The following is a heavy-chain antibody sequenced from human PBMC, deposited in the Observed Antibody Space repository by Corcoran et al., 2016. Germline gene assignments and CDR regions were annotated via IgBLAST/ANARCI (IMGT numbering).Heavy chain of an antibody. V-gene: IGHV2-5*01. Sequence: QITLKESRPTLVKPTQTLTLTCSLSWFSLPPRVVGVVWILHPPRTPLQWLAILYCNDDKHYSASLESRRTIIKDTTKNQVVLSMTNMDPVDTGTYYCANRRAPAAGDWFDTWGQGTLVTVSS. CDR1: WFSLPPRVVG. J-gene: IGHJ5*01. CDR3: ANRRAPAAGDWFDT. CDR2: LYCNDDK. D-gene: IGHD2-15*01.